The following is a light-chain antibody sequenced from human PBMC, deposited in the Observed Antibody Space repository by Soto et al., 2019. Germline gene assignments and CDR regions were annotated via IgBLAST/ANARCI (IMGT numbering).Light chain of an antibody. J-gene: IGKJ5*01. CDR2: GAS. Sequence: EIVWTQSPGTLPLSPGERATLSCRASQSVSSSSLAWYHQKPGQAPRLLIYGASSRATGIPDRFSGSGSGTDFTLTISRLEPEDFAVYYCQQYGSSPLVTFGQGTRLEIK. V-gene: IGKV3-20*01. CDR3: QQYGSSPLVT. CDR1: QSVSSSS.